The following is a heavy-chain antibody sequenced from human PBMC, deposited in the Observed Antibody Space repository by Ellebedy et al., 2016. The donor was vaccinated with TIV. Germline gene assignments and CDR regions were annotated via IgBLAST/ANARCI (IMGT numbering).Heavy chain of an antibody. CDR1: GGSISNHY. CDR3: ASSTVLTPYAIDV. D-gene: IGHD4-11*01. J-gene: IGHJ6*02. CDR2: IYYSVST. Sequence: MPSETLSLTCTVSGGSISNHYWSWIRQPPGKGLEWIGYIYYSVSTNYNPSLKSRVTISVDTSKNQFSLRLTSVTAADTAVYYCASSTVLTPYAIDVWGQGTTVTVSS. V-gene: IGHV4-59*08.